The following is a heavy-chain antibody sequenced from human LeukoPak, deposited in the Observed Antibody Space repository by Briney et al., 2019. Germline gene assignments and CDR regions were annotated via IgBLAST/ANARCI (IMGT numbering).Heavy chain of an antibody. CDR1: GFTFSSYA. V-gene: IGHV3-30*04. CDR3: ARDCVPDEDIVVEPAAPPDY. Sequence: PGGSLRLSCAASGFTFSSYAMHWVRQAPGKGLEWVAVISYDGSNKYYADSVKGRFTISRDNSKNTLYLQMNSLRAEDTAMYYCARDCVPDEDIVVEPAAPPDYWGQGTLVTVSS. CDR2: ISYDGSNK. J-gene: IGHJ4*02. D-gene: IGHD2-2*01.